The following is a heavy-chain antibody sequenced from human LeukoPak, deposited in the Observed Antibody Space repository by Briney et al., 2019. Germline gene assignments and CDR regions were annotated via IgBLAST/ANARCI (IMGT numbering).Heavy chain of an antibody. CDR2: VDPEDAKA. Sequence: ATVKISCKSSGYTFSDYYIHCGRQAPGGGLQWLGRVDPEDAKAVYSENLQGRVTITADSFSDSTYMFLSSLTSEDTAFYYCATSGRSSLAFDVWGQGTVVTVSS. J-gene: IGHJ3*01. V-gene: IGHV1-69-2*01. CDR3: ATSGRSSLAFDV. D-gene: IGHD3-10*01. CDR1: GYTFSDYY.